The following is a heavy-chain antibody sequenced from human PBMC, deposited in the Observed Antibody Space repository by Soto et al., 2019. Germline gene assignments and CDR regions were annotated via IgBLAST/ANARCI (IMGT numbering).Heavy chain of an antibody. J-gene: IGHJ4*02. CDR1: DDSINSDKYY. V-gene: IGHV4-39*01. CDR3: ARLEGLATISYYFDF. CDR2: IYYRGNA. Sequence: QLQLQESGPGLVKPSETLSLTCSVSDDSINSDKYYWGWIRQPPGKGLEWIGSIYYRGNAYYNPSLQTRDTISLDKYRSQYSLKLNPVTAADSAVYFCARLEGLATISYYFDFWGPGALVTVSS. D-gene: IGHD3-9*01.